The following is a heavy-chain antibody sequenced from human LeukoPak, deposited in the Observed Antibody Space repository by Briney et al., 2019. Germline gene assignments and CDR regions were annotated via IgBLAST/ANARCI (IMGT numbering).Heavy chain of an antibody. CDR1: GVSLSSYY. CDR3: ASDYRSSRCYDY. CDR2: IHSSGST. V-gene: IGHV4-4*07. Sequence: PSETLSLTCTVSGVSLSSYYWSWIRQPAGKGLEWIGRIHSSGSTNYNPSLTSRVTMSVDTSNNQFSLNLTSVTAADTAIYYCASDYRSSRCYDYWGQGILVTVSS. J-gene: IGHJ4*02. D-gene: IGHD2-2*01.